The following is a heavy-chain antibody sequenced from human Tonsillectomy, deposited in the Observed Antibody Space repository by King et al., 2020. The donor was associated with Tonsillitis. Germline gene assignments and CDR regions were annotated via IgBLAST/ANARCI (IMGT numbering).Heavy chain of an antibody. D-gene: IGHD1-26*01. V-gene: IGHV3-30*01. CDR1: EFTFSNYA. CDR3: ARNQKVGAPWAFDY. Sequence: VQLVQSGGGVVQPGRSLRLFCVASEFTFSNYAMHWVRQAPGKGLEWVAVISYDGSNNYYAYSVKGRFTISIDNSKNTLYLQMNSLRAEDTAVYYCARNQKVGAPWAFDYWGQGTLVTVSS. J-gene: IGHJ4*02. CDR2: ISYDGSNN.